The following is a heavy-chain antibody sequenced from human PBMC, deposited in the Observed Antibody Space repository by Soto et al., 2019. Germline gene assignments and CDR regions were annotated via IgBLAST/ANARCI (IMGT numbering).Heavy chain of an antibody. V-gene: IGHV1-69*01. D-gene: IGHD3-10*01. CDR3: ARGGITMVRGVIMPFDY. CDR1: GGTFSSYA. Sequence: QVQLVQSGAEVKKPGSSVKVSCKASGGTFSSYAISWVRQAPGQGLEWMGGIIPIFGTANYAQKFQGRVTITADESTSPAYMELSSLRSEDTAVYYCARGGITMVRGVIMPFDYWGQGTLVTVSS. CDR2: IIPIFGTA. J-gene: IGHJ4*02.